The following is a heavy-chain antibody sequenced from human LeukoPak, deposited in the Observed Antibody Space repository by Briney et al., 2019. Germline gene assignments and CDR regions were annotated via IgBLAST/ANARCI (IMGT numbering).Heavy chain of an antibody. V-gene: IGHV1-69*13. Sequence: GASVTVSCRASGGTFSSYAISWVRQAPGQGLEWMGGIIPIFGTANYAQKFQGRVTITADESTSTAYMELSSLRSEDTAVYYCGIAATGYYYYGMDVWGQGTTVTVSS. CDR2: IIPIFGTA. D-gene: IGHD2-15*01. CDR3: GIAATGYYYYGMDV. J-gene: IGHJ6*02. CDR1: GGTFSSYA.